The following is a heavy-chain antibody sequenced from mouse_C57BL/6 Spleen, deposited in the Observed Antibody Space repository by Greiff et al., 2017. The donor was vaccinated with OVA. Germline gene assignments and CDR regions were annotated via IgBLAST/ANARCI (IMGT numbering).Heavy chain of an antibody. CDR1: GYTFTSYW. CDR3: ARSGLYGSTDY. CDR2: IHPNSGST. Sequence: VKLQQPGAELVKPGASVKLSCKASGYTFTSYWMHWVKQRPGQGLEWIGMIHPNSGSTNYNEKFKSKATLTVDKSSSTAYMQLSSLTSEDSAVYYCARSGLYGSTDYWGQGTTLTVSS. V-gene: IGHV1-64*01. D-gene: IGHD1-1*01. J-gene: IGHJ2*01.